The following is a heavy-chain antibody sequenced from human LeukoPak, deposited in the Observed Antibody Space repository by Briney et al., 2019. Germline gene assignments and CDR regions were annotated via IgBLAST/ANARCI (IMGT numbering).Heavy chain of an antibody. J-gene: IGHJ4*02. D-gene: IGHD6-13*01. CDR1: GYTFTGYY. Sequence: ASVKVSCKASGYTFTGYYMHWVRQAPGQGLEWMGWINPNSGGTNYAQKFQGRVTMTRDTSISTAYMELSRLRSDDTAVYYCAREAAAGTDFDFDYWGQGTLVTASS. V-gene: IGHV1-2*02. CDR3: AREAAAGTDFDFDY. CDR2: INPNSGGT.